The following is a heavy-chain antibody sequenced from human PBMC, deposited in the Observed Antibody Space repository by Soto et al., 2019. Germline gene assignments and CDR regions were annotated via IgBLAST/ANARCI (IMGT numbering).Heavy chain of an antibody. V-gene: IGHV3-30-3*01. Sequence: GGSLRLSCAASGFTFSSYAMHWVRQAPGKGLEWVAVISYDGSNKYYADSVKGRFTISRDNSKNTLYLQMNSLRAEDTAVYYCAREEDYGSGSYMDYWGQGTLVTVSS. D-gene: IGHD3-10*01. J-gene: IGHJ4*02. CDR2: ISYDGSNK. CDR1: GFTFSSYA. CDR3: AREEDYGSGSYMDY.